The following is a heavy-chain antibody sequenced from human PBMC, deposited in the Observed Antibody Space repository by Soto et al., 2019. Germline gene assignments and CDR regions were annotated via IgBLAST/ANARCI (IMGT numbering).Heavy chain of an antibody. CDR1: GGSISSSSYY. CDR3: ARLGATVTTSSLDY. CDR2: IYYSGGT. J-gene: IGHJ4*02. Sequence: QLQLQESGPGLVKPSETLSLTCTVSGGSISSSSYYWGWIRQPPGKGLEWIGSIYYSGGTYYNPSLNGRVTMSVDTSKNQCSLTLSSVTAADTAVYSCARLGATVTTSSLDYWRQGTLVTPSS. V-gene: IGHV4-39*01. D-gene: IGHD4-17*01.